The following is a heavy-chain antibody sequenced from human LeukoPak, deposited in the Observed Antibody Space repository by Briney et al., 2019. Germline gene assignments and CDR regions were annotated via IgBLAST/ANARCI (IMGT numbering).Heavy chain of an antibody. CDR3: ARGIYCSSTTCYYYYYYMDV. V-gene: IGHV4-4*07. Sequence: KPSETLSLTCTVSGGSISAYYWSWIRQPAGKGLEWIGRIYTSGSTNYNPSLKSRVTMSLDTSKNQFSLKLSSVTAADTAVYYCARGIYCSSTTCYYYYYYMDVWGKGTTATVSS. J-gene: IGHJ6*03. D-gene: IGHD2-2*01. CDR2: IYTSGST. CDR1: GGSISAYY.